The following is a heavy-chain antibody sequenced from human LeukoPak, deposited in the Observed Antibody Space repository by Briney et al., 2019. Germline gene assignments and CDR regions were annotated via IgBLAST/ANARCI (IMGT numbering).Heavy chain of an antibody. D-gene: IGHD1-14*01. CDR1: GFTFSSYP. CDR3: AARPRMPPRFDN. J-gene: IGHJ4*02. Sequence: PGGSLRLSCAGSGFTFSSYPMSRVRQAPGKGLQWVSAISNGGGSAYYADSVKGRFTISRDNSKSTLYLQMNSLRAEDTAIYYCAARPRMPPRFDNWGQGTLVTVSS. CDR2: ISNGGGSA. V-gene: IGHV3-23*01.